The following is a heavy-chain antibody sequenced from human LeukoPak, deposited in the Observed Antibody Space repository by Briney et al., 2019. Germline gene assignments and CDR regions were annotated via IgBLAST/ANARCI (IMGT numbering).Heavy chain of an antibody. CDR1: GGSISNGDYY. Sequence: SETLSLTCTVSGGSISNGDYYWSWIRQPPGKGLEWIGYIYYSGSTYYNPSLKSRVTISVDTSKNQFSLKLSSVTAADTAVYYCARGMVRGVIKTSDRDNWFDPWGQGTLVTVSS. V-gene: IGHV4-30-4*01. CDR3: ARGMVRGVIKTSDRDNWFDP. J-gene: IGHJ5*02. D-gene: IGHD3-10*01. CDR2: IYYSGST.